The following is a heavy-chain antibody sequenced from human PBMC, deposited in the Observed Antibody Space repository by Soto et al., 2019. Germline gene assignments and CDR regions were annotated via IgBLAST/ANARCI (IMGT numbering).Heavy chain of an antibody. Sequence: PGGSLRLSCTAPGFTFGAYAMSWFRQAPGKGLGWVGFIRSKAYGGTTEYAASVKGRFTISRDDSKSIAYLQMNSLKTEDTAVYYCTRDSAYGGNYYYYGMDVWGQGTTVTVSS. V-gene: IGHV3-49*03. J-gene: IGHJ6*02. CDR2: IRSKAYGGTT. CDR1: GFTFGAYA. D-gene: IGHD4-17*01. CDR3: TRDSAYGGNYYYYGMDV.